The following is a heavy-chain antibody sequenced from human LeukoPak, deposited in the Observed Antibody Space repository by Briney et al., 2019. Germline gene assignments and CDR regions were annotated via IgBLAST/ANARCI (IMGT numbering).Heavy chain of an antibody. CDR2: IWYDGSNK. CDR1: GFTFSSYG. V-gene: IGHV3-33*01. J-gene: IGHJ4*02. Sequence: GGSLRLSCAASGFTFSSYGMHWVRQAPGKGLEWVAVIWYDGSNKYYADSVKGRFTISRDNAKSSVYQQMNSLRDEDTAVYYCVRDPDALDYWGQGTLVTVSS. CDR3: VRDPDALDY.